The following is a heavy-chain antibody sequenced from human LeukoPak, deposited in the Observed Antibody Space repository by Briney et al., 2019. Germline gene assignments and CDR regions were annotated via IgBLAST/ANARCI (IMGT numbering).Heavy chain of an antibody. J-gene: IGHJ6*02. V-gene: IGHV6-1*01. CDR3: ARDQEAAGTGYYYYYGMDV. CDR2: TYYRSKWYN. CDR1: GDSVSSNSAA. Sequence: LSQTLSLTCAISGDSVSSNSAAWNWIRQSPSRGLEWLGRTYYRSKWYNDYAVSVKSRITINPDTSKNQFSLQLNSVTPEDTAVYYCARDQEAAGTGYYYYYGMDVWGQGTTVTVSS. D-gene: IGHD6-13*01.